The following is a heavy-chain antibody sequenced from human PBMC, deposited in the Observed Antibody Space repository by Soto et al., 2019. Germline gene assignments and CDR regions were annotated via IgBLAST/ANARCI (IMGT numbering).Heavy chain of an antibody. CDR2: INPNSGST. D-gene: IGHD6-6*01. CDR3: ARDGYSSSPDAFDI. V-gene: IGHV1-2*04. CDR1: GYTFTGYY. J-gene: IGHJ3*02. Sequence: ASVKVSCKASGYTFTGYYMHWVRQAPGQGLEWMGWINPNSGSTNYAQKFQGWVTMTRDTSISTAYMEMSRLRSDDTAVYYCARDGYSSSPDAFDIWGQGTMVTVSS.